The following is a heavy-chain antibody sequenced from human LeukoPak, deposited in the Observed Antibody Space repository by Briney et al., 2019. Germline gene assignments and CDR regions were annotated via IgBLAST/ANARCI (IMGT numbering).Heavy chain of an antibody. CDR1: GFRFDDHG. Sequence: GGSLRLSCAASGFRFDDHGMNWVRQAPGKGLEWVSGTNWNGGTTGYVDSVKGRFTISRDNAKNSLYLQMNSLRAEDTAVYYCATPTISYNSDYWGQGTLVTVSS. CDR3: ATPTISYNSDY. D-gene: IGHD1-1*01. CDR2: TNWNGGTT. V-gene: IGHV3-20*04. J-gene: IGHJ4*02.